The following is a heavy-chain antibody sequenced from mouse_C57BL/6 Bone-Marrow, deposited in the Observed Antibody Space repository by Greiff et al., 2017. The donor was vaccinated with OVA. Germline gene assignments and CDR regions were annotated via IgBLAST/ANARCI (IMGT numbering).Heavy chain of an antibody. CDR3: ARHLLLRFAY. CDR1: GYTFTDYY. D-gene: IGHD1-1*01. J-gene: IGHJ3*01. V-gene: IGHV1-26*01. Sequence: EVQLQQSGPELVKPGASVKISCKASGYTFTDYYMNWVKQSHGKSLEWIGDINPNNGGTSYNQKFKGKATLTVDKSSSTAYMELRSLTSEDSAVYYCARHLLLRFAYWGQGTLVTVSA. CDR2: INPNNGGT.